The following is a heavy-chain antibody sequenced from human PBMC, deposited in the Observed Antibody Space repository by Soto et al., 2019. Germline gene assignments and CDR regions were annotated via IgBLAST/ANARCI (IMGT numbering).Heavy chain of an antibody. CDR3: ARGITTVTSLDY. Sequence: QLQLQESGSGLVKPSQTLSLTCAVSGGSISSGGYSWSWIRQPPGKGLEWIGYIYLIGSTYYNPSRNSLVTISVDRSKNQFSLKLSSVTAADTAVYYFARGITTVTSLDYWGQGTLVTVSS. V-gene: IGHV4-30-2*01. CDR2: IYLIGST. CDR1: GGSISSGGYS. D-gene: IGHD4-4*01. J-gene: IGHJ4*02.